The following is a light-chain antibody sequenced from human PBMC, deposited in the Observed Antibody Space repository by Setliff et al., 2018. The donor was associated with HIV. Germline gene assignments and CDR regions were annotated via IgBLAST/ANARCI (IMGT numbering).Light chain of an antibody. CDR3: AAWHDSLTGYV. V-gene: IGLV1-44*01. Sequence: VLTQPPSASGTPGQRVPISCSGSSPNIRTNTVHLYQHLPGTAPKLLIYSPNKRPPGVPDRFSGSKSGTTASLAISGLQSEDEADYYCAAWHDSLTGYVFGTGTKVTVL. J-gene: IGLJ1*01. CDR1: SPNIRTNT. CDR2: SPN.